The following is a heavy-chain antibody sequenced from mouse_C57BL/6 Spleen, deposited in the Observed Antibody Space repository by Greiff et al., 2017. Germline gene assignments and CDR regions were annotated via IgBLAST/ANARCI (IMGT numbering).Heavy chain of an antibody. CDR1: GFTFSSYG. J-gene: IGHJ3*01. V-gene: IGHV5-6*01. D-gene: IGHD1-1*01. CDR3: ASPHGSSPIAY. CDR2: ISSGGSYT. Sequence: EVKLMESGGDLVKPGGSLKLSCAASGFTFSSYGMSWVRQTPDKRLEWVATISSGGSYTYYPDSVKGRFTISRDNAKNTLYLQMRSLKCEDTAMYYCASPHGSSPIAYWGQGNLVTGSA.